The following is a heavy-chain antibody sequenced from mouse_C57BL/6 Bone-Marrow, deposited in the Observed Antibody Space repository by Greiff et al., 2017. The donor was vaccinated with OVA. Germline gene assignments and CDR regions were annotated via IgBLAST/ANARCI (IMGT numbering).Heavy chain of an antibody. Sequence: VQLQQPGAELVMPGASVKLSCKASGYTFTSYWMHWVKQRPGQGLEWIGEIDPSDSYTNYIQKFKGKSTLTVDKSSSTAYMQLSSLTSEDSAVYDCARAGYYRGYWDYWGQGTTLTVSS. CDR3: ARAGYYRGYWDY. CDR2: IDPSDSYT. J-gene: IGHJ2*01. V-gene: IGHV1-69*01. CDR1: GYTFTSYW. D-gene: IGHD2-3*01.